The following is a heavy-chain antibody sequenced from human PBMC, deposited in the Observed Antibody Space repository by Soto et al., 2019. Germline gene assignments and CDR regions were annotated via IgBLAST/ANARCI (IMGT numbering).Heavy chain of an antibody. CDR2: ITSSGSTM. CDR1: GFTFSDYY. CDR3: ARYLSGYGYFHY. J-gene: IGHJ4*02. V-gene: IGHV3-11*01. Sequence: QVQLVESGGGLVKPGGSLRLSCAASGFTFSDYYMSWIRQAPGKGLEWVSYITSSGSTMSYAESVKGRFTISRDNAKNALYLQMDSLRAEDTAVYYCARYLSGYGYFHYWGQGTLVTVSP. D-gene: IGHD5-12*01.